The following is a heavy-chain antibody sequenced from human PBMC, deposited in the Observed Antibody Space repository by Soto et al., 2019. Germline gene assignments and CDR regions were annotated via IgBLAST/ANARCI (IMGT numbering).Heavy chain of an antibody. D-gene: IGHD6-6*01. J-gene: IGHJ6*02. CDR1: GYTFTGYY. V-gene: IGHV1-2*02. CDR2: INPNSGGT. Sequence: ASVQVSCKASGYTFTGYYMHWVRQAPGQGLEWMGWINPNSGGTNYAQKFQGRVTMTRDTSISTAYMELSRLRSDDTAVYYCARLRISSSHYYYYYGMDVWGQGTTVTVSS. CDR3: ARLRISSSHYYYYYGMDV.